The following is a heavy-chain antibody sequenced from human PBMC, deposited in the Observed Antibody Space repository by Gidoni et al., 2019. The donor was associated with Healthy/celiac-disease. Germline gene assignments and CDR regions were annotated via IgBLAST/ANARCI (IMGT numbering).Heavy chain of an antibody. CDR1: GGSISSYY. D-gene: IGHD6-13*01. CDR3: ARDQAAAGIDY. J-gene: IGHJ4*02. Sequence: QVQLQESGPGLVKPSETLSLTCTVSGGSISSYYWSWIRQPPGKGLEWIGYIDYSGSTNYNPSLKSRVTISVDTSKNQFSLKLSSVTAADTAVYYCARDQAAAGIDYWGQGTLVTVSS. CDR2: IDYSGST. V-gene: IGHV4-59*01.